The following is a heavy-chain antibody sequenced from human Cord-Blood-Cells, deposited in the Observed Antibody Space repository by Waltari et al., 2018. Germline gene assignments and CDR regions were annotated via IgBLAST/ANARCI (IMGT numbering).Heavy chain of an antibody. V-gene: IGHV3-30*18. CDR1: GVPCSGYG. CDR3: AKDYRPRDILTGYLGY. Sequence: HVQLVVSGGAVGHPRCSLIPAWAACGVPCSGYGMPWVCQAPGKGLEWVAVISYDGSNKYYADSVKGRFTISRDNSKNTLYLEMNSLRAEDTAVYYCAKDYRPRDILTGYLGYWGQGTLVTVSS. D-gene: IGHD3-9*01. CDR2: ISYDGSNK. J-gene: IGHJ4*02.